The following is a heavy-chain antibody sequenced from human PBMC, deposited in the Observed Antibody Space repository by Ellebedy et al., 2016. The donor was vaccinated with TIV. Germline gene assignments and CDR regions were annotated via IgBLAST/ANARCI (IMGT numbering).Heavy chain of an antibody. CDR1: GFTFSSYA. Sequence: PSETLSLTCAASGFTFSSYAMSWVRQAPGKGLEWVSAISGSSSTTWYADSVKGRFTVSRDNAKNTLYLQMNSLRAEDTAVYYCAKDLHVAGCDYWGQGTLVTVSS. J-gene: IGHJ4*02. V-gene: IGHV3-23*01. CDR2: ISGSSSTT. D-gene: IGHD6-19*01. CDR3: AKDLHVAGCDY.